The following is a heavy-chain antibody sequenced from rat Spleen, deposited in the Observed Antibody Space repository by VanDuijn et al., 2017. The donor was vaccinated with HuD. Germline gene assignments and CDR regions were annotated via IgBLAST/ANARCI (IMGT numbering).Heavy chain of an antibody. Sequence: EVQLVESGGGLVQPGRSMKLSCAASGFTFSSFAMAWVRQAPTKGLEWVASISYDGGNTYYRDSVKGRFTISRDNAKSSLYLQMDSLRSEDTSTYYCAKLGTGYYFDYWGQGVMVTVSS. CDR3: AKLGTGYYFDY. CDR1: GFTFSSFA. D-gene: IGHD5-1*01. CDR2: ISYDGGNT. J-gene: IGHJ2*01. V-gene: IGHV5-25*01.